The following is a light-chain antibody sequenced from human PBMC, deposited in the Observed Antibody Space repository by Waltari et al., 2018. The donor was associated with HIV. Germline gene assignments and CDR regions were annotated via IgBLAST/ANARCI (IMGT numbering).Light chain of an antibody. J-gene: IGKJ1*01. CDR1: RSLLHTLGYNC. CDR2: LGS. CDR3: MQGLQIPWT. Sequence: DIVMTQSPLSLPVTPGAPASISCRSSRSLLHTLGYNCLDWYLQKQGQSPQLLIYLGSYRASGVPDRFSGSGSGTDCTLKISRVEAEDVGVYYCMQGLQIPWTFAQGTKVEIK. V-gene: IGKV2-28*01.